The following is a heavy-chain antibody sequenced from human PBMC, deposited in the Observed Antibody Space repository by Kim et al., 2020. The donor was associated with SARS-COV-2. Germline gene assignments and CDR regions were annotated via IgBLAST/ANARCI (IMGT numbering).Heavy chain of an antibody. CDR1: GFTFSSYG. V-gene: IGHV3-30*18. CDR2: ISYDGSNK. Sequence: GGSLRLSCAASGFTFSSYGMHWVRQAPGKGLEWVAVISYDGSNKYYADSVKGRFTISRDNSKNTLYLQMNSLRAEDTAVYYCAKDYYGSRFPTDTDYYYGMDVWGQGTTVTVSS. D-gene: IGHD3-10*01. J-gene: IGHJ6*02. CDR3: AKDYYGSRFPTDTDYYYGMDV.